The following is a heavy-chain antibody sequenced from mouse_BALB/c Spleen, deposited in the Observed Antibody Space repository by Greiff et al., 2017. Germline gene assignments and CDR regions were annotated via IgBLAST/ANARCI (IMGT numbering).Heavy chain of an antibody. CDR1: GFTFSDYY. D-gene: IGHD1-1*01. CDR3: AREDSTVVNYYAMDY. V-gene: IGHV5-4*02. Sequence: VNVVESGGGLVKPGGSLKLSCAASGFTFSDYYMYWVRQTPEKRLEWVATISDGGSYTYYPDSVKGRFTISRDNAKNNLYLQMSSLKSEDTAMYYCAREDSTVVNYYAMDYWGQGTSVTVSS. J-gene: IGHJ4*01. CDR2: ISDGGSYT.